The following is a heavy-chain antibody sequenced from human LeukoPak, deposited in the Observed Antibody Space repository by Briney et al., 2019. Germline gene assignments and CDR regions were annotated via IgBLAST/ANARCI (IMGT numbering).Heavy chain of an antibody. V-gene: IGHV3-7*01. J-gene: IGHJ4*02. Sequence: GGSLRLSCAASGFTFSNYWMSWVRQTPGKGLEWVANIKQDGSEKYYVDSVKGRFTISRDNAKNSLYLQMNSLRAEDTAVYYCARDEYQLLDLFDYWGQGTLVTVSS. CDR2: IKQDGSEK. CDR3: ARDEYQLLDLFDY. CDR1: GFTFSNYW. D-gene: IGHD2-2*01.